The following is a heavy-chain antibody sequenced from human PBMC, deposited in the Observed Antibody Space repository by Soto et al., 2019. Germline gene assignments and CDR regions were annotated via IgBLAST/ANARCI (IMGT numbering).Heavy chain of an antibody. CDR1: GYTFTSYG. J-gene: IGHJ6*03. D-gene: IGHD2-15*01. CDR3: ARAVVAASRGLYYYYYMDV. Sequence: ASVKVSCKASGYTFTSYGISWVRQAPGQGLEWMGWISAYNGNTNYAQKLQGRVTMTTDTSTSTAYMELRSLRSDDTAVYYCARAVVAASRGLYYYYYMDVWGKGTTVTVSS. V-gene: IGHV1-18*01. CDR2: ISAYNGNT.